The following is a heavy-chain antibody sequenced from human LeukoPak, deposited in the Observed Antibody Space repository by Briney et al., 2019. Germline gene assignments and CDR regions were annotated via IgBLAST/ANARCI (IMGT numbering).Heavy chain of an antibody. D-gene: IGHD6-13*01. CDR3: ARGLGIAAAGGNQH. V-gene: IGHV3-21*01. Sequence: GGSLRLSCAASGFTISSYSMNWVRQAPGKGLEWVSSISSSSSYIYYADSVKGRFTISRDNAKNSLYLQMNSLRAEDTAVYYCARGLGIAAAGGNQHWGQGTLVTVSS. CDR1: GFTISSYS. J-gene: IGHJ1*01. CDR2: ISSSSSYI.